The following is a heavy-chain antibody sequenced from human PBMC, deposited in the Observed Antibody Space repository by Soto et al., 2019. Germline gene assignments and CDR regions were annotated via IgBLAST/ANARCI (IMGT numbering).Heavy chain of an antibody. CDR3: ARHGSS. Sequence: SETLSLTCAVSGDSISSGYYWAWIRQPPGKGLEWIGSIYHSGTTYYNPSLKSRVTISVDRSKNQFSLNLTSVTATDTAFYYCARHGSSWGQGTLVTVSS. CDR1: GDSISSGYY. V-gene: IGHV4-38-2*01. CDR2: IYHSGTT. J-gene: IGHJ5*02.